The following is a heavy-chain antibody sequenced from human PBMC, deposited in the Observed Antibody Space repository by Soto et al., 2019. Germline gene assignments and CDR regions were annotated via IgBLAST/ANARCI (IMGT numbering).Heavy chain of an antibody. V-gene: IGHV1-46*01. CDR3: AINYYDSSGYLY. CDR1: GHTLINYY. Sequence: SVKVSCKTSGHTLINYYMHWVRQAPGQGLDWLGKIDPSGNGTSYAERFQGRITLTSDTSTKTVYVELSSLRSEDTAIYYCAINYYDSSGYLYWGQGTLVTVSS. CDR2: IDPSGNGT. D-gene: IGHD3-22*01. J-gene: IGHJ4*02.